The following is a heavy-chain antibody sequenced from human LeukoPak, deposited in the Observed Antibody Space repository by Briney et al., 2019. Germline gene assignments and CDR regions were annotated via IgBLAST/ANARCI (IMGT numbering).Heavy chain of an antibody. Sequence: SVKVSCKASGGTFSSYAISWVRQAPGQGLEWMGRIIPIFGIANYAQKFQGRVTITADKSTSTAYMELSNLRSEDTAVYYCARGRPSHGLLLWFGESWGQGTLVTVSS. J-gene: IGHJ4*02. V-gene: IGHV1-69*04. CDR1: GGTFSSYA. CDR2: IIPIFGIA. D-gene: IGHD3-10*01. CDR3: ARGRPSHGLLLWFGES.